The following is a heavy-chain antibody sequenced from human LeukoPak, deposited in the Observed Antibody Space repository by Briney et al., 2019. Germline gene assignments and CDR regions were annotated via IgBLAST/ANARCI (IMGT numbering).Heavy chain of an antibody. Sequence: SETLSLTCTVSGGSISSYYWSWIRQPPGKGLEWIGYVYYSGSTNYNPSLKSRVSISVDTSKNQFSLKLSSVTAADTAVYYCARTGSTVTMLYPFDHWGQGTLVTVSS. J-gene: IGHJ4*02. CDR3: ARTGSTVTMLYPFDH. CDR2: VYYSGST. D-gene: IGHD4-17*01. CDR1: GGSISSYY. V-gene: IGHV4-59*01.